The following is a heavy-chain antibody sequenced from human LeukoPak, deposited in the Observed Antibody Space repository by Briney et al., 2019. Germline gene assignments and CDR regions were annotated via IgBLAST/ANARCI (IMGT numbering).Heavy chain of an antibody. CDR1: GFTFSDYY. V-gene: IGHV3-11*06. J-gene: IGHJ6*02. CDR3: ARGYGDNPYGMDV. Sequence: GGSLRLSCAASGFTFSDYYMSWIRQAPGKGLEWVSYISSSSSYTNYADSVKGRFTISRDNAKKSLYLQMNSLRAEDTAVYYCARGYGDNPYGMDVWGQGTTVTVSS. D-gene: IGHD4-17*01. CDR2: ISSSSSYT.